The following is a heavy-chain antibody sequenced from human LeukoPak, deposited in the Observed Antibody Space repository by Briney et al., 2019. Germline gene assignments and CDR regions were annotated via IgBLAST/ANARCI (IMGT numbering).Heavy chain of an antibody. V-gene: IGHV1-69*06. J-gene: IGHJ4*02. CDR1: GGTFSSYA. CDR2: IIPIFGTA. Sequence: GASVKVSCKASGGTFSSYAISWVRQAPGQGLEWMGGIIPIFGTANYALKFQGRVTITADKSTSTAYMELSSLRSEDTAVYYCAVSYDILTGYYPFDYWGQGTLVTVSS. D-gene: IGHD3-9*01. CDR3: AVSYDILTGYYPFDY.